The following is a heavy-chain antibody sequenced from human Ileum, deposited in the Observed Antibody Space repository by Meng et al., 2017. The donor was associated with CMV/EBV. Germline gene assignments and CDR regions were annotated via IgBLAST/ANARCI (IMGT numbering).Heavy chain of an antibody. CDR3: ARQFIVGATIWFDT. V-gene: IGHV4-59*01. J-gene: IGHJ5*02. CDR2: IYYSGNT. CDR1: GDSISRDY. D-gene: IGHD1-26*01. Sequence: SETLSLTCTVSGDSISRDYWSWIRQPPGKGLEWIGYIYYSGNTNYNPSLTSRATISVDTSKNQFSLKVNFVTAADTAVYYCARQFIVGATIWFDTWGQGILVTGSS.